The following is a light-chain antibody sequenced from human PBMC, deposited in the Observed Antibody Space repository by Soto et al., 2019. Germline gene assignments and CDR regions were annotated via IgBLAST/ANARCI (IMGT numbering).Light chain of an antibody. CDR3: SSYTV. J-gene: IGLJ2*01. Sequence: QSALTQPASVSGSPGQSITISCTGTSSDVGGYNYVSWYQQHPGKAPKLMIYEVSNRPSGVSNRFSGSKSGNTASLTISGLQAEDEADYYCSSYTVFGGGTKVTVL. CDR1: SSDVGGYNY. V-gene: IGLV2-14*01. CDR2: EVS.